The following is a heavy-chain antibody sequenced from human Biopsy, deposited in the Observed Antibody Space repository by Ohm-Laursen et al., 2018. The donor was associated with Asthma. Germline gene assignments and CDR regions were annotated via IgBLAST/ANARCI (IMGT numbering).Heavy chain of an antibody. D-gene: IGHD6-13*01. V-gene: IGHV3-30-3*01. Sequence: SLRLSCAASGFTFSNYAMHWVRQAPGKGLEWVAVISYDGSNKYYADSVKGRFTISRDNSKNTLYLQMNSLRAEDTAVYYCAREGIAVAHFDYWGQGTLVTVSS. CDR3: AREGIAVAHFDY. CDR1: GFTFSNYA. CDR2: ISYDGSNK. J-gene: IGHJ4*02.